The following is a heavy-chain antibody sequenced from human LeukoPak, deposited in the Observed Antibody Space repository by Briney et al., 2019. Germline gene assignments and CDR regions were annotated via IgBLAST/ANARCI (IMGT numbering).Heavy chain of an antibody. V-gene: IGHV3-49*04. Sequence: GGSLGLSCTASGFTFGDYAMSWVRQAPGKGLEWVGFIRSKAYGGTTEYAASVKGRFTISRDDSKSIAYLQMNSLKTEDTAVYYCTRVVPAAIQLDYWGQGTLVTVSS. CDR2: IRSKAYGGTT. J-gene: IGHJ4*02. CDR1: GFTFGDYA. CDR3: TRVVPAAIQLDY. D-gene: IGHD2-2*02.